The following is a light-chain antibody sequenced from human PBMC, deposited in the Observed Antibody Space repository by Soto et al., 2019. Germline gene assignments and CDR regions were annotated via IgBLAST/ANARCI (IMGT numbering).Light chain of an antibody. CDR3: QQYGSSSIT. V-gene: IGKV3-20*01. CDR1: QSVISTY. CDR2: GAS. J-gene: IGKJ5*01. Sequence: EIVLTQSPGTLSLSPGGRAALSVRASQSVISTYLAWYQQKPGQAPRLLIYGASTRATGIPDRFSGSGSGTDFTLTISRLEPEDFAVYNCQQYGSSSITFGQGTRLEIK.